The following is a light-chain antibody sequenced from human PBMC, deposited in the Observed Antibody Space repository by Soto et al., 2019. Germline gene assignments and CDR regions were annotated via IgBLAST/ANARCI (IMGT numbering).Light chain of an antibody. CDR1: SSDVGDFNY. J-gene: IGLJ2*01. CDR3: RSYSSSSTPVV. CDR2: DVT. Sequence: QSALTQPASVSGSPGRSVTISCTGSSSDVGDFNYVSWYQHLPGRAPKLIIYDVTNRPSGISYRFSASKSGRTASLTISELQAEDEADYYCRSYSSSSTPVVFGGGTKLTVL. V-gene: IGLV2-14*03.